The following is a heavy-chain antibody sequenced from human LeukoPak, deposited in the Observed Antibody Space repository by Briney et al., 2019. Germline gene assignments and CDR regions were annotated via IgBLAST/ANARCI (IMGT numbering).Heavy chain of an antibody. J-gene: IGHJ4*02. V-gene: IGHV5-51*01. D-gene: IGHD6-13*01. CDR1: GYDFTTYW. CDR2: IYPGDSDT. Sequence: GESLKISCKGSGYDFTTYWIGWVRQMPGKGLGWMGIIYPGDSDTRYSPSFQGHVTISADKSISTAYLQWSSLKASDTAMYYCARGTIAAALVMDYWGQGTLVTVSS. CDR3: ARGTIAAALVMDY.